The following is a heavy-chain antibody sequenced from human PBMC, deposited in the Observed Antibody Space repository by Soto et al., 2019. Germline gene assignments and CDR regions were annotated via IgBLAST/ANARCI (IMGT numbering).Heavy chain of an antibody. CDR1: GLTVSGKKY. D-gene: IGHD1-7*01. Sequence: DVQLVESGGGLIQPGESLSLSCAAFGLTVSGKKYVAWVRQAPGKGLEWISALYDVDGTYYADSVKGRFTTSSDSSKTDVYLQRNGLRPDCTAVYYCARLHELEPAYDVWGRGTTVTVAS. CDR2: LYDVDGT. CDR3: ARLHELEPAYDV. J-gene: IGHJ3*01. V-gene: IGHV3-53*01.